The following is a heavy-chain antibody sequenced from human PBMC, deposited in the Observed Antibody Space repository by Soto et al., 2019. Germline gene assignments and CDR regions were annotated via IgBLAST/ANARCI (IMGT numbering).Heavy chain of an antibody. CDR2: IWYDGSNK. J-gene: IGHJ5*02. CDR3: ARAVALGYCSSTSCYGNWFDP. CDR1: GFTFSSYG. V-gene: IGHV3-33*01. Sequence: GESLKISCAASGFTFSSYGMHWVRQAPGKGLEWVAVIWYDGSNKYYADSVKGRFTISRDNSKNTLYLQMNSLRAEDTAVYYCARAVALGYCSSTSCYGNWFDPWGQGTLVTVSS. D-gene: IGHD2-2*01.